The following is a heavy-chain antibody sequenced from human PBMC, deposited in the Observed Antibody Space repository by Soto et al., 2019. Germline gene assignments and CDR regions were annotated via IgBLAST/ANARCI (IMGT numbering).Heavy chain of an antibody. J-gene: IGHJ4*02. CDR2: ISAYNGNT. D-gene: IGHD3-22*01. CDR1: GYTLTSYG. V-gene: IGHV1-18*04. CDR3: ARDWDYYDSNGYYSFDY. Sequence: GXSVKVSCGASGYTLTSYGISWVRQAPVQGLEWMGWISAYNGNTNYAQKLQGRVTMTTDTSTSTAYMELRSLRSDDTAVYYCARDWDYYDSNGYYSFDYWGQGTQVTVSS.